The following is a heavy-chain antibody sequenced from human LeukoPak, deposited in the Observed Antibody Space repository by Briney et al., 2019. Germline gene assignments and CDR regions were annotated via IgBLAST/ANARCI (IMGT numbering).Heavy chain of an antibody. J-gene: IGHJ4*02. Sequence: PSETLSLTCTVSGGSLSSGDYYWSWIRQPPGTGLEWIGYIYYSGSTYYNPSLKSRVTISVDTSKNQFSLKLSSVTAADTAVYYCASLYSGSYYADYWGQGTLVTVSS. CDR3: ASLYSGSYYADY. CDR1: GGSLSSGDYY. D-gene: IGHD1-26*01. V-gene: IGHV4-30-4*01. CDR2: IYYSGST.